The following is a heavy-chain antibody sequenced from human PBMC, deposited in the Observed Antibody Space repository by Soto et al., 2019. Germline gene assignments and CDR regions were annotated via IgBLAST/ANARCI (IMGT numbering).Heavy chain of an antibody. D-gene: IGHD3-10*01. CDR2: ISGSGGST. Sequence: PGGSLRLSCAASGFTFSSYAMSWVRQAPGKGLEWVSAISGSGGSTYYADSVKGRFTISRDNSKNTLYLQMNSLRAEDTAVYYCAKDQRVLLWFGELSDFDYWGQGTLVTVSS. CDR3: AKDQRVLLWFGELSDFDY. J-gene: IGHJ4*02. V-gene: IGHV3-23*01. CDR1: GFTFSSYA.